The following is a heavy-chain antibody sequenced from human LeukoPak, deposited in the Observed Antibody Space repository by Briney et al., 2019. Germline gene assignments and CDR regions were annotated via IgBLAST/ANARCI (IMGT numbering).Heavy chain of an antibody. CDR2: IWYDGSNK. Sequence: GRSLRLSCAASGFTFSSYGMHWVRQAPGKGLEWVAVIWYDGSNKYYADSVKGRFTISRDNSKNTLYLQMNSLRAEDTAVYYCARDREDDSSGYGFDYWGQGTLVTVSS. D-gene: IGHD3-22*01. CDR3: ARDREDDSSGYGFDY. V-gene: IGHV3-33*01. CDR1: GFTFSSYG. J-gene: IGHJ4*02.